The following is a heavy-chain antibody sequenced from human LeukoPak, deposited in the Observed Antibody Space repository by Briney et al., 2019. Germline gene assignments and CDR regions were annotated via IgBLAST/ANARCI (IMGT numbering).Heavy chain of an antibody. CDR3: AKELLWTFAFDI. Sequence: GGSLRLSCAASGFTFSSYAMRWVRQAPGKGLEWVSAISGSGGSKYYADSVKGRFTISRDNSKNTLYLQMNSLRAEDTAVYYCAKELLWTFAFDIWGQGTMVTVSS. D-gene: IGHD3-10*01. V-gene: IGHV3-23*01. CDR2: ISGSGGSK. CDR1: GFTFSSYA. J-gene: IGHJ3*02.